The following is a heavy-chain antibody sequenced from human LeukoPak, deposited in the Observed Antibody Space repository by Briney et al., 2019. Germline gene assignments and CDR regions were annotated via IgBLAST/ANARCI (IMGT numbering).Heavy chain of an antibody. CDR3: ARDRSGILSRSLDY. J-gene: IGHJ4*02. CDR1: GYTFTSYG. CDR2: INAGIGAT. Sequence: ASVKVSCKASGYTFTSYGISWVRQAPGQGLEWMGWINAGIGATKNSQKFQGRVTITRDTSASTAYMELSSLRSEDTAVYYCARDRSGILSRSLDYWGQGTLVTVSS. D-gene: IGHD3-10*01. V-gene: IGHV1-3*01.